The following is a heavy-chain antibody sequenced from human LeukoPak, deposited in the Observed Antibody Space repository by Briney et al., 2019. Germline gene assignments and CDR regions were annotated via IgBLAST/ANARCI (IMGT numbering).Heavy chain of an antibody. Sequence: GRSLRLSCAASGFTFSSYAMHWVRQAPGKGLEWVSVIYSGGTTYYADSVKGRFTISRDNSKNTLYLQMNSLRAEDTAVYYCARGIPYCSSTSCYESLYGMDVWGQGTTVTVSS. D-gene: IGHD2-2*01. CDR1: GFTFSSYA. V-gene: IGHV3-53*01. CDR3: ARGIPYCSSTSCYESLYGMDV. J-gene: IGHJ6*02. CDR2: IYSGGTT.